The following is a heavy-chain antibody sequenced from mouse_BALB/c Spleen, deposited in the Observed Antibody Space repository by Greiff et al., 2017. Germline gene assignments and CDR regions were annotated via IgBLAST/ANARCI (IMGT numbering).Heavy chain of an antibody. J-gene: IGHJ4*01. D-gene: IGHD1-1*01. CDR2: ISYSGST. CDR1: GYSITSDYA. CDR3: ARGLLRGEGYAMDY. V-gene: IGHV3-2*02. Sequence: DVKLQESGPGLVKPSQSLSLTCTVTGYSITSDYAWNWIRQFPGNKLEWMGYISYSGSTSYNPSLKSRISITRDTSKNQFFLQLNSVTTEDTATYYCARGLLRGEGYAMDYWGQGTSVTVSS.